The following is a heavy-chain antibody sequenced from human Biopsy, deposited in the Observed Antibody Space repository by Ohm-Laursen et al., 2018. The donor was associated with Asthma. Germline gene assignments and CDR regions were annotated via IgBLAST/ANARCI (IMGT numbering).Heavy chain of an antibody. Sequence: SLRLSCAASGFTFDKYTMHWVRQAPGKGLEWVTIISYDGRNTYYADSVEGRFTISRDNSKNTLFLQMSSLRPEDTAVYYFPRGGLHYYEYYGMDVWGQGTTVTVSS. CDR3: PRGGLHYYEYYGMDV. CDR2: ISYDGRNT. D-gene: IGHD2-21*02. V-gene: IGHV3-30*04. J-gene: IGHJ6*02. CDR1: GFTFDKYT.